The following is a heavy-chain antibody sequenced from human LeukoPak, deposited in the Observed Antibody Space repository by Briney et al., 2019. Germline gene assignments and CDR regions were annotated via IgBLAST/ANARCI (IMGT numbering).Heavy chain of an antibody. J-gene: IGHJ4*02. D-gene: IGHD4-23*01. V-gene: IGHV4-34*01. Sequence: SETLSLTCAVYGGSFSGYYWSWIRQPPGKGLEWIGEINHSGSTNYNPSLKSRVTISVDTSKNQFSLKLSSVTAADTAVYYCARSIYGGNSNFDYWGQGTLVTVSS. CDR3: ARSIYGGNSNFDY. CDR2: INHSGST. CDR1: GGSFSGYY.